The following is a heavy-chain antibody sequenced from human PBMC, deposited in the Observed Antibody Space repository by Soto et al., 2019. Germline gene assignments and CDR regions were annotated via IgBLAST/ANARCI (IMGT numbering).Heavy chain of an antibody. CDR3: AREWGLLPYYVMNV. V-gene: IGHV4-61*03. D-gene: IGHD7-27*01. J-gene: IGHJ6*02. Sequence: TSETLSLTCIVSGDSVTSGSYYWTWLRQPPGKGLEWIGYISYTGRTKYNPSLQSRVTISVDTSKNDFSLNLSSVTAADTAVYFCAREWGLLPYYVMNVWGHGTAGTSP. CDR2: ISYTGRT. CDR1: GDSVTSGSYY.